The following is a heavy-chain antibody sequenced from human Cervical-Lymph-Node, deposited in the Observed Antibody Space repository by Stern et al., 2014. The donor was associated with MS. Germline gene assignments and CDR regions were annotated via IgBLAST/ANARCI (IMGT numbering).Heavy chain of an antibody. CDR1: GYTFTSYG. CDR2: ISAYNGNT. V-gene: IGHV1-18*04. D-gene: IGHD4-17*01. Sequence: MQLVESGAEVKKPGASVKVSCKASGYTFTSYGISWVRQAPGQGLEWMGWISAYNGNTNYAQKLQGRVTMTTDTSTSTAYMELRSLRSDDTAVYYCARVLPAYGDPVGGDYWGQGTLVTVSS. J-gene: IGHJ4*02. CDR3: ARVLPAYGDPVGGDY.